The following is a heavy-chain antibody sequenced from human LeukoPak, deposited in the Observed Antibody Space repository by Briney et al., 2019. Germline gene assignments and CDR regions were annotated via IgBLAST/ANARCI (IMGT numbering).Heavy chain of an antibody. Sequence: ASVKVSCKASGYTFTNYAFSWVRQAPGQGLEWMGWNSAYNGHTNYAQKFQDRVNMTTDPSTSTAYMELRGLRSDDTAVYYCAREEVFFYDSDGFDFWGQGTQVTVSS. V-gene: IGHV1-18*01. CDR3: AREEVFFYDSDGFDF. CDR1: GYTFTNYA. J-gene: IGHJ4*02. CDR2: NSAYNGHT. D-gene: IGHD2/OR15-2a*01.